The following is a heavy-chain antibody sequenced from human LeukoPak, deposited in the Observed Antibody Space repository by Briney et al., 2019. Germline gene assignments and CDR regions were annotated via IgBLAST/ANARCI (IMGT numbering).Heavy chain of an antibody. CDR3: ARVYSSGWSY. Sequence: GGSLRLSCAASGFTFTSYAMSWVRQAPGKGLEWVSYISSSGSTIYYADSVKGRFTISRDNAKKSLYLQMNSLRAEDTAVYYCARVYSSGWSYWGQGTLVTVSS. V-gene: IGHV3-48*03. CDR1: GFTFTSYA. CDR2: ISSSGSTI. D-gene: IGHD6-19*01. J-gene: IGHJ4*02.